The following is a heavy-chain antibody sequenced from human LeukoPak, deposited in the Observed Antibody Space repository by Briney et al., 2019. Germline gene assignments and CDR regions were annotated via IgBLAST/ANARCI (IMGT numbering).Heavy chain of an antibody. D-gene: IGHD3-3*01. Sequence: GASVKVSCKASGYTFTMYYIHWVRQAPGQGLEWMGMINPSDGATTYAQRFQGRVTMTRDMSTTTVYMDRRSLRFGDTAVYFCARVQRGGLRGSLGCLFASYYTYYYMDVWGRGTTITVSS. CDR3: ARVQRGGLRGSLGCLFASYYTYYYMDV. V-gene: IGHV1-46*01. CDR1: GYTFTMYY. CDR2: INPSDGAT. J-gene: IGHJ6*03.